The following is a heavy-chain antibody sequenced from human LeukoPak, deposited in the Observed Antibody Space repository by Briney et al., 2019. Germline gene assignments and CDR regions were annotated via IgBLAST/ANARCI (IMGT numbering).Heavy chain of an antibody. CDR2: ISYDGSNK. J-gene: IGHJ4*02. V-gene: IGHV3-30*03. Sequence: PGGSLRLSCAASGFTFSSYGMHWVRQAPGKGLEWVAVISYDGSNKYYADSVKGRFTISRDNSKNTLYLQMNTLRAEDTAVYYCARAYDYVWGGHAAFDYWGQGTLVTVSS. D-gene: IGHD3-16*01. CDR1: GFTFSSYG. CDR3: ARAYDYVWGGHAAFDY.